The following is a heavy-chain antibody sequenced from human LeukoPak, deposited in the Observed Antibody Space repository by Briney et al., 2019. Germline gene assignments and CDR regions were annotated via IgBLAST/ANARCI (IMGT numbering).Heavy chain of an antibody. Sequence: GGSLRLSCAASGFTFSSYWMSWVRQAPGKGLEWVANIKQDGSEKNCVDSVRGRFTISRDNAKNSLYLQMNSLRPEDTAVYFCVMGRAYNYWGRGTMVTVSS. CDR2: IKQDGSEK. CDR3: VMGRAYNY. D-gene: IGHD5-18*01. CDR1: GFTFSSYW. J-gene: IGHJ4*03. V-gene: IGHV3-7*01.